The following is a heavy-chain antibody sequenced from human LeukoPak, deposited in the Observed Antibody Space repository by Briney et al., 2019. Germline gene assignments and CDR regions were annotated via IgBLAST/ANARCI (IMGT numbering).Heavy chain of an antibody. J-gene: IGHJ4*02. V-gene: IGHV4-31*03. CDR2: IYYSGST. CDR3: ARGHGGHRAAYYDYVWGSYRQYCFDY. CDR1: GGSISSGGYY. Sequence: PSQTLSLTCTVSGGSISSGGYYWSWIRQHPGKGLEWIGYIYYSGSTYYNPSLKSRVTISVDTSKNQFSLKLSSVTAADTAVYYCARGHGGHRAAYYDYVWGSYRQYCFDYWGQGTLVTVSS. D-gene: IGHD3-16*02.